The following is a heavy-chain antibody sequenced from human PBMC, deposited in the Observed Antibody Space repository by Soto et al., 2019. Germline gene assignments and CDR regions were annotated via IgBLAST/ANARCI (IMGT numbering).Heavy chain of an antibody. J-gene: IGHJ6*03. CDR2: ISAYNGNT. Sequence: QVQLVQSGAEVKKPGASVKVSCKASGYTFTSYGISWVRQAPGQGLEWMGWISAYNGNTNYAQKLHGKATMITDTSTSTAYMELRSLRSDDTAVYYCARDWSSSWYSGSGYYYMDVWGKGTTVTVSS. D-gene: IGHD6-13*01. V-gene: IGHV1-18*01. CDR3: ARDWSSSWYSGSGYYYMDV. CDR1: GYTFTSYG.